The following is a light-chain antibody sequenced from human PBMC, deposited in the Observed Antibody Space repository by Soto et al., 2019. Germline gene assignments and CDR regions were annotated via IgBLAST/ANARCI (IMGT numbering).Light chain of an antibody. CDR2: AAS. CDR3: QQLNDYPIT. V-gene: IGKV1-9*01. CDR1: QGISNY. Sequence: DIQLTQSPSFLSASVGDRVTMTCRASQGISNYLAWYQQKPGKAPKLLIYAASTLQSGVPSRFSGSGSGTGFTLTISSLQPEDFATYYCQQLNDYPITFGQGTRLEIK. J-gene: IGKJ5*01.